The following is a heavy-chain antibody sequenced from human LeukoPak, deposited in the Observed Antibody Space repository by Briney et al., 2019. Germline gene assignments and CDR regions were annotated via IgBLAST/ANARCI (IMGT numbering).Heavy chain of an antibody. D-gene: IGHD5-12*01. J-gene: IGHJ6*02. CDR3: AREGPSPWLRSFYYYYGMDV. V-gene: IGHV1-69*04. Sequence: ASVKVSCKASGGTFSSYAISWVRQAPGQGLEWMGRIIPILGIANYAQKFQGRVTITADKSTSTAYMELRSLRSDDTAVYYCAREGPSPWLRSFYYYYGMDVWGQGTTVTVSS. CDR2: IIPILGIA. CDR1: GGTFSSYA.